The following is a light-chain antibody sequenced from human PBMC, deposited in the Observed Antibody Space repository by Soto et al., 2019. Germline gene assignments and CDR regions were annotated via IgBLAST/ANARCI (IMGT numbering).Light chain of an antibody. CDR3: QQYDSLPLT. Sequence: DIQMTQSPPSLSVSVGDRVTITCQASQDISNYLHWFQQKPGKAPQLLIFAVSNLKTGVPSRFSGGGSGTDFALTISSLEPEDIATYYCQQYDSLPLTFGQGTRLEI. CDR2: AVS. CDR1: QDISNY. J-gene: IGKJ5*01. V-gene: IGKV1-33*01.